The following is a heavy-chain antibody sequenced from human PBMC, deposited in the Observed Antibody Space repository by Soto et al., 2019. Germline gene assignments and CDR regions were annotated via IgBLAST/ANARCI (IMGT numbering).Heavy chain of an antibody. CDR1: GFTFSNYA. CDR2: VSATAGTT. V-gene: IGHV3-23*01. Sequence: GGSLRLSCAASGFTFSNYAMSWVRQAPGKGLEWVSLVSATAGTTYYTDSVKGRFTISRDNPRNTVYLQRNSLRADDTAVYYCANDRLAGGFDEWGQGTLVTVSS. D-gene: IGHD3-16*01. CDR3: ANDRLAGGFDE. J-gene: IGHJ4*02.